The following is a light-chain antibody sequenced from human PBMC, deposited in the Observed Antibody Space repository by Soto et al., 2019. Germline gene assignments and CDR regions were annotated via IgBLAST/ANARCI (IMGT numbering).Light chain of an antibody. Sequence: SALTQPASVSGSPGQSITISGTGVSSDVGGYYFVSWYQHHSGKAPKLMIYEGSKRPSGVSNRFSGSKSDNTASLTISGLQAEDEADYYCCSYANTTTVFGAGTKLTVL. CDR3: CSYANTTTV. V-gene: IGLV2-23*01. CDR2: EGS. CDR1: SSDVGGYYF. J-gene: IGLJ3*02.